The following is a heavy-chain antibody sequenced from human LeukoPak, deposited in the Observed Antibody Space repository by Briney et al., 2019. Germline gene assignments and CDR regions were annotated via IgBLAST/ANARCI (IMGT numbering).Heavy chain of an antibody. CDR3: ARDYDFTDYYHYFAS. Sequence: PGRCLTISRAPACFNFNTYAMASVSHQPGEGREWVSSIIKNGTTTTHTDSVKGRFNISRDNSKDTLHLPMDRLRAQDTATYFCARDYDFTDYYHYFASWGPGTLVSVCS. V-gene: IGHV3-23*01. CDR2: IIKNGTTT. D-gene: IGHD2-21*02. CDR1: CFNFNTYA. J-gene: IGHJ4*02.